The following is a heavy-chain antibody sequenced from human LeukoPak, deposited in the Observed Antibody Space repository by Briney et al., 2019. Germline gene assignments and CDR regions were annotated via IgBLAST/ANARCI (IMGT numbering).Heavy chain of an antibody. CDR3: AREMYDTSGYFDY. CDR1: GGSISRSY. CDR2: IYYSRST. Sequence: KPSETLSLTCTVSGGSISRSYWSWIRQPPGKGLEWIGYIYYSRSTNYNPSLKSRVTISVDTSKNQFSLKLSSVTAADTAVYYCAREMYDTSGYFDYWGQGTLVTVSS. J-gene: IGHJ4*02. V-gene: IGHV4-59*01. D-gene: IGHD3-22*01.